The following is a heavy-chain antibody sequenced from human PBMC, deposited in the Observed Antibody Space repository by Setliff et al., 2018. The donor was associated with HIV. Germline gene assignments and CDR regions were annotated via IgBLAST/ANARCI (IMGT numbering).Heavy chain of an antibody. D-gene: IGHD3-3*01. J-gene: IGHJ4*02. V-gene: IGHV4-59*01. CDR2: IYIYNSGST. CDR3: ARGVNFDY. CDR1: GGSFSGYY. Sequence: SETLSLTCSVSGGSFSGYYWSWIRQPPGKGLEWIGYIYIYNSGSTNYDPSLTSRVTISADTSRNQFSLKLTSVTAADTAIYYCARGVNFDYWGQGTQVTVSS.